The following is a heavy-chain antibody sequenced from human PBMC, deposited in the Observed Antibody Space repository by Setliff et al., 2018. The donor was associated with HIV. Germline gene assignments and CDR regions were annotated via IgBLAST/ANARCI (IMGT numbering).Heavy chain of an antibody. V-gene: IGHV4-39*01. J-gene: IGHJ4*02. D-gene: IGHD5-12*01. Sequence: SETLSLTCTVSGGPISRGSYSWGWIRQPPGKGLEWIGSISYTGITNYNPSLKSRVTISVDTSQNQFSLKLTSVTAADTAVYYCASYRKAERWLQLGGNFDYWGQGTLVTVSS. CDR3: ASYRKAERWLQLGGNFDY. CDR1: GGPISRGSYS. CDR2: ISYTGIT.